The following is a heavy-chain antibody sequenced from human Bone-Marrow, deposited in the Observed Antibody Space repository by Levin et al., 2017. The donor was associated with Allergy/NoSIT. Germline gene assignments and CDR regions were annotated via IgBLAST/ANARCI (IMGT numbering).Heavy chain of an antibody. J-gene: IGHJ4*02. CDR2: IRSKVYSGTP. D-gene: IGHD2-21*01. CDR1: GFTFGDYP. CDR3: SREEGDGRSIY. V-gene: IGHV3-49*04. Sequence: PGESLKISCSTSGFTFGDYPMNWVRQAPGKGLEWVGFIRSKVYSGTPEHAASVRGRFTISRDDSKSIAYLQMNSLTTEDTAVYYCSREEGDGRSIYWGQGILVTVSS.